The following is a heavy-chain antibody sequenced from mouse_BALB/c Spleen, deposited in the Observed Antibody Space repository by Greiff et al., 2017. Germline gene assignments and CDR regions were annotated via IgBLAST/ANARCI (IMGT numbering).Heavy chain of an antibody. V-gene: IGHV1-15*01. CDR2: IDPETGGT. D-gene: IGHD2-14*01. J-gene: IGHJ3*01. Sequence: QVQLQQSGAELVRPGASVTLSCKASGYTFTDYEMHWVKQTPVHGLEWIGAIDPETGGTAYNQKFKGKATLTADKSSSTAYMELRSLTSEDSAVYYCTRWVQVWSAYWGQGTLVTVSA. CDR3: TRWVQVWSAY. CDR1: GYTFTDYE.